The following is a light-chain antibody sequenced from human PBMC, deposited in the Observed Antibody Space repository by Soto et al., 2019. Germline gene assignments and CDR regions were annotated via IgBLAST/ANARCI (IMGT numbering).Light chain of an antibody. CDR2: GAS. CDR3: QQFRT. J-gene: IGKJ3*01. CDR1: QSISSGY. V-gene: IGKV3-20*01. Sequence: EIVLTQSPGTLSLSPGERATLSCRASQSISSGYLAWYQQKPGQAPRLLIYGASTRATGIPDRFSGSGSGTDFILTINRLEPEDIAVYYCQQFRTFGPGTKVDI.